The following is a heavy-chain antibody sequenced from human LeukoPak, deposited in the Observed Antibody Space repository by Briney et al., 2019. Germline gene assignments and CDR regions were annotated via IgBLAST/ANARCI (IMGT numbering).Heavy chain of an antibody. CDR2: IIPIFGTA. J-gene: IGHJ5*02. CDR1: GGTFSSYA. CDR3: ARVIGSGWYNWFDP. D-gene: IGHD6-19*01. V-gene: IGHV1-69*13. Sequence: SVKVSCKASGGTFSSYAISWVRQAPGQGLEWMGGIIPIFGTANYAQKFQGRVTITADESTSTAYMALSSLRSEDTAVYYCARVIGSGWYNWFDPWGQGTLVTVSS.